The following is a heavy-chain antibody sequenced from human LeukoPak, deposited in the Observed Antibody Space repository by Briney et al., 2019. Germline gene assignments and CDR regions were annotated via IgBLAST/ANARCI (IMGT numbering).Heavy chain of an antibody. CDR2: INHSGST. Sequence: SETLSLTCAVYGGSFSGYCWSWIRQPPGKGLEWIGEINHSGSTNYNPSLKSRVTMSVDTSKNQFSLKLSSVTAADTAVYYCARVVAAGGFDYWGQGTLVTVSS. J-gene: IGHJ4*02. CDR3: ARVVAAGGFDY. CDR1: GGSFSGYC. V-gene: IGHV4-34*01. D-gene: IGHD6-13*01.